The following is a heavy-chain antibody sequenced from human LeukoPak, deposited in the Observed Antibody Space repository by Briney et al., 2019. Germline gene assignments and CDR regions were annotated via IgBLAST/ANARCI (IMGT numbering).Heavy chain of an antibody. CDR3: ARENPYCSGGSCYGVLAFDI. CDR1: GYTFTSYA. V-gene: IGHV1-3*01. Sequence: GASVKVSCKASGYTFTSYAMHWVRQAPGQRLEWMGWINAGNGNTKYSQKFQGRVTMTTDTSTSTAYMELRSLRSDDTAVYYCARENPYCSGGSCYGVLAFDIWGQGTMVTVSS. J-gene: IGHJ3*02. CDR2: INAGNGNT. D-gene: IGHD2-15*01.